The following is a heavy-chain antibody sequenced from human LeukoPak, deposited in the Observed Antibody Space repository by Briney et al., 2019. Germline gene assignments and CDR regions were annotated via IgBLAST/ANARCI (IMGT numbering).Heavy chain of an antibody. CDR1: GFTFSGSA. Sequence: GGSLRLSCAASGFTFSGSAMHWVRQASGKGLEWVGRIRSKANSYATAYSASVKGRFTISRDDSNNTAYLQMNSLKTEDTAVYYCTVLQYYYDSSGCSDAFDIWGQGTMVTVSS. D-gene: IGHD3-22*01. V-gene: IGHV3-73*01. CDR3: TVLQYYYDSSGCSDAFDI. J-gene: IGHJ3*02. CDR2: IRSKANSYAT.